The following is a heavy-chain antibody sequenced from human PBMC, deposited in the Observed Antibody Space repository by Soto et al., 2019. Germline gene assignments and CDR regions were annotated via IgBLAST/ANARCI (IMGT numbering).Heavy chain of an antibody. CDR3: ARDRDRSSHSGYYYYGMDV. Sequence: GGSLRLSCAASGFTFSSYGMHWVRQAPGKGLEWVAVIWYDGGNKYYADSVKGRFTISRDNSKNTLYLQMNSLRAEDTAVYYCARDRDRSSHSGYYYYGMDVWGQGTKVNVSS. CDR2: IWYDGGNK. D-gene: IGHD1-26*01. CDR1: GFTFSSYG. V-gene: IGHV3-33*01. J-gene: IGHJ6*02.